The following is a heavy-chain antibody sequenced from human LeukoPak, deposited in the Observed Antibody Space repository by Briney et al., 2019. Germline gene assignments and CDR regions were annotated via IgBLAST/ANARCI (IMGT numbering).Heavy chain of an antibody. CDR1: GYTFTSYY. Sequence: ASVKVSCKASGYTFTSYYMHWVRQAPGQGLEWMGWINPNSGGTNYAQKFQGRVTMTRDTSISTAYMELSRLRSDDTAVYYCARVVNVWPGPSAFDIWGQGTMVTVSS. D-gene: IGHD2/OR15-2a*01. CDR3: ARVVNVWPGPSAFDI. CDR2: INPNSGGT. V-gene: IGHV1-2*02. J-gene: IGHJ3*02.